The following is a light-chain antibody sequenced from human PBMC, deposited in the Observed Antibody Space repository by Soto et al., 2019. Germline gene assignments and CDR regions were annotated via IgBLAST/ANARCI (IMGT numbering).Light chain of an antibody. CDR3: QQYNSWPLT. CDR2: AIF. CDR1: QSVGSD. V-gene: IGKV3D-15*01. J-gene: IGKJ4*01. Sequence: EIVMTQSPATLSVSPGERATLSCRASQSVGSDLAWYQQKPGQAPRLVIYAIFTMATGVPTRISGSGSGTEFTLTISSLQSEDFAVYYCQQYNSWPLTFGGGTKVEIK.